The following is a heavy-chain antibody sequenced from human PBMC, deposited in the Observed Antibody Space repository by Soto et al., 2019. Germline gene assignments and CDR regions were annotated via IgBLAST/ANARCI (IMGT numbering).Heavy chain of an antibody. J-gene: IGHJ6*02. V-gene: IGHV3-23*01. CDR3: AKEVWSGPMDV. D-gene: IGHD3-3*01. CDR2: IGTRDDI. Sequence: GGYLRLSCAASGFTFSDYAMSWVRQSPGKGLDWVSAIGTRDDIFYADSVKGRFTISRDDSKNTLYLQMNSLRAEDTAVYYCAKEVWSGPMDVWGQGTTVTVSS. CDR1: GFTFSDYA.